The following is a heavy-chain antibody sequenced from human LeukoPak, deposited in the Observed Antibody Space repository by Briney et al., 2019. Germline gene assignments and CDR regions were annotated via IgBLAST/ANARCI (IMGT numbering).Heavy chain of an antibody. D-gene: IGHD3-3*01. Sequence: SETLSLTCTVSGGSISSGGYYWSWIRQHPGKGLEWIGYIYYSGSTYYNPSLKSRVTISVDTSKNQFSLNLTSVTAADTAVYYCARVMNYDLLSGDYTGFDYWGQGTLVTVSS. V-gene: IGHV4-31*03. CDR2: IYYSGST. J-gene: IGHJ4*02. CDR1: GGSISSGGYY. CDR3: ARVMNYDLLSGDYTGFDY.